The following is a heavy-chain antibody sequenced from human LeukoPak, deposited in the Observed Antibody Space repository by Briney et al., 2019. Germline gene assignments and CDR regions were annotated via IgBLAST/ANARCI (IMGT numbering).Heavy chain of an antibody. CDR1: GGSFSGYY. CDR2: INHSGST. Sequence: PSETLSLTCAVYGGSFSGYYWSWIRQPPGKGLEWIGEINHSGSTNYNPSLKSRVTISVDTSKNQFSPKLSSVTAADTAVYYCARRGQQLVLGVWFDPWGQGTLVTVSS. D-gene: IGHD6-13*01. J-gene: IGHJ5*02. CDR3: ARRGQQLVLGVWFDP. V-gene: IGHV4-34*01.